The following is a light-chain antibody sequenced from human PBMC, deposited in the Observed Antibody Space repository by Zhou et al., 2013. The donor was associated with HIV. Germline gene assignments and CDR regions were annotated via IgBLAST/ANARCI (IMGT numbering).Light chain of an antibody. Sequence: AIRMTQSPSSFSASTGDRVTLTCRASQGISNYLAWYQQKPGKAPTLLISAAYTLQSGVPSRFSGSGSGTDYTLTISSLQPEDFATYYCQQYYSYPVTFGGGTKVEIK. CDR3: QQYYSYPVT. CDR2: AAY. V-gene: IGKV1-8*01. CDR1: QGISNY. J-gene: IGKJ4*01.